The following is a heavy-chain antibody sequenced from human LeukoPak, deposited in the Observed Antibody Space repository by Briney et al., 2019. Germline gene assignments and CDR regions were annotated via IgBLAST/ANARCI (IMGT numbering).Heavy chain of an antibody. Sequence: SGTLSLTCPVSGSSISSGYYWGWLRQSPGRGLEWFGNIYHSGTTYYNPSLNGRVSISADTSKNQFSLRLTSVTAADTAVYYCARDRRGQQQFDYWGQGTLVTVSS. V-gene: IGHV4-38-2*02. CDR2: IYHSGTT. D-gene: IGHD6-13*01. J-gene: IGHJ4*02. CDR3: ARDRRGQQQFDY. CDR1: GSSISSGYY.